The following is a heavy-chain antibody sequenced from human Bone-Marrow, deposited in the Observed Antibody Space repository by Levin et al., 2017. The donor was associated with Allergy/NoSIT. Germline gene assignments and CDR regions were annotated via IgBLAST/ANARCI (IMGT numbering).Heavy chain of an antibody. V-gene: IGHV3-33*01. CDR3: TGDRGEWDQFYFDY. CDR1: GFTFSAFG. Sequence: PGGSLRLTCAASGFTFSAFGMHWVRQAPGRGLEWVAVISYDGGHKFYADSVKGRFTISRDNSKNTHYLQMNSLRAEDTAVYYCTGDRGEWDQFYFDYWGQGILVTVSS. D-gene: IGHD1-26*01. J-gene: IGHJ4*02. CDR2: ISYDGGHK.